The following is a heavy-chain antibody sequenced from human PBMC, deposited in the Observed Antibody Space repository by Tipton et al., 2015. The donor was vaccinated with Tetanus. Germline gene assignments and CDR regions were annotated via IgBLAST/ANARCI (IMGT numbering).Heavy chain of an antibody. J-gene: IGHJ2*01. CDR3: ARGREVTTVTIIGAHDWYFDL. V-gene: IGHV4-34*01. CDR1: GGSFSGNY. Sequence: GLVKPSETLSLTCDVYGGSFSGNYWSWIRQPPGKGVEWIGEINHTGSTNYNPSLKSRVTISVDTSKNQFSLKLSSVTAADTAVYYCARGREVTTVTIIGAHDWYFDLWGRGTLVTVSS. CDR2: INHTGST. D-gene: IGHD4-17*01.